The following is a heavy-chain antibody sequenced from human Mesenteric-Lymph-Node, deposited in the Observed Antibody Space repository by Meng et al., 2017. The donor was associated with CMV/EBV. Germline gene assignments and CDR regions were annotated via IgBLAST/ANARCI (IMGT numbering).Heavy chain of an antibody. D-gene: IGHD6-13*01. CDR1: GYTFTSYA. J-gene: IGHJ4*02. Sequence: ASVKVSCKASGYTFTSYAVSWVRQAPGQGLEWMGWISVYNGKTNYAQKLQGRVTMTTDTSTSTAYMELRSLRSDDTAVYYCARVISWQQLAPGGYWGQGTLVTVSS. CDR3: ARVISWQQLAPGGY. CDR2: ISVYNGKT. V-gene: IGHV1-18*01.